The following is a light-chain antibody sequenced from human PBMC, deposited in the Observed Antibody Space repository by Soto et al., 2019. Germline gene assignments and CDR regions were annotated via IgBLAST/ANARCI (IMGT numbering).Light chain of an antibody. CDR2: DAS. Sequence: GDRVTITCRASQRISSWLAWYQQKPGKAPKLLIYDASSLESGVPSRFSGSGSGTEFPLTISSLQPDDFATYYCQQYNSYPYTVGQGTKLEIK. CDR1: QRISSW. V-gene: IGKV1-5*01. J-gene: IGKJ2*01. CDR3: QQYNSYPYT.